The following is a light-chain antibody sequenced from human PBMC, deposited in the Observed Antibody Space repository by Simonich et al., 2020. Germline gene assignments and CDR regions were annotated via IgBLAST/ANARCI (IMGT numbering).Light chain of an antibody. CDR3: SSYTSSSTLV. CDR1: SSDVGSYNL. J-gene: IGLJ3*02. Sequence: QSALTQPASVSGSPGQSITISCTGTSSDVGSYNLVSWYQQHPGKAPKLMIYEGSELPSGVSNRSSGSKSGNTASLTISGLQAEDEADYYCSSYTSSSTLVFGGGTKLTVL. CDR2: EGS. V-gene: IGLV2-14*02.